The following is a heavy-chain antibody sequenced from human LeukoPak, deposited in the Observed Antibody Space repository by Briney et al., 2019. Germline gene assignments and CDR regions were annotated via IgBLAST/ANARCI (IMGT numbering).Heavy chain of an antibody. V-gene: IGHV1-69*06. Sequence: ASVKVSSKASGGTFSSYAISWVRQAPGQGLEWMGGIIPIFGTANYAQKFQGRVTITADKSTSTAYMELSSLRSEDTAVYYCARGYYNLHAFDIWGQGTMVTVSS. CDR2: IIPIFGTA. J-gene: IGHJ3*02. CDR1: GGTFSSYA. CDR3: ARGYYNLHAFDI. D-gene: IGHD3-10*01.